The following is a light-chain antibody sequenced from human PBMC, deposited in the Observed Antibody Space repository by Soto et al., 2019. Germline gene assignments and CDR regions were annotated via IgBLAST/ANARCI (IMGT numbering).Light chain of an antibody. Sequence: EILLTQSPSTLSLSPGEGVTLSCRASQSVTVNSPAWYQQKPGQAPRLLIYAASTRAAAVPDRFTGSGSGTDFALTISRLVPEDFGVYYCQQYGDSPLTSGPGTKVDIK. V-gene: IGKV3-20*01. CDR3: QQYGDSPLT. CDR1: QSVTVNS. J-gene: IGKJ3*01. CDR2: AAS.